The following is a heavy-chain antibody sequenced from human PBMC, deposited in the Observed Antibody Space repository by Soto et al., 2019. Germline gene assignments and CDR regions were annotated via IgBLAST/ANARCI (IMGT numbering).Heavy chain of an antibody. CDR1: GYTLTELS. Sequence: GASVKVSCKVSGYTLTELSMHWVRQAPGKGLEWMGGFDPEDGETIYAQKFQGRVTMTEDTSTDTAYMELSSLGSEDTAVYYCASAGRFYYDSRGYYYCGMDVWGQGTTVSVSS. CDR2: FDPEDGET. D-gene: IGHD3-22*01. CDR3: ASAGRFYYDSRGYYYCGMDV. V-gene: IGHV1-24*01. J-gene: IGHJ6*02.